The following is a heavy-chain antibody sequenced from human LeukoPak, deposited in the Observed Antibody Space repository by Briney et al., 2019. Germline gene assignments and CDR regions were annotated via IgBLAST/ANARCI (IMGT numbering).Heavy chain of an antibody. CDR2: IYSGDNT. V-gene: IGHV3-66*01. CDR3: AREVDAFDI. Sequence: GGSLRLSCAASGLTVSSNYMSWVRQAPGKGLEWVSVIYSGDNTYYADSVKGRFTISRDSSKNTLYLQMNSLRAEDTAVYYCAREVDAFDIWGQGTMVTVSS. CDR1: GLTVSSNY. J-gene: IGHJ3*02.